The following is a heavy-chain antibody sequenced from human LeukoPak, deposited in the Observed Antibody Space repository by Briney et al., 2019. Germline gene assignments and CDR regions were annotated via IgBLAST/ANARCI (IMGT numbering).Heavy chain of an antibody. V-gene: IGHV5-51*01. CDR2: LYPGDSDT. D-gene: IGHD6-19*01. J-gene: IGHJ4*02. CDR3: ARHSRGQWLVLGDY. CDR1: GYNFTSYW. Sequence: GESLQISCKGSGYNFTSYWIGWVRPMPGKGREWMGILYPGDSDTRYSPYFQGQVTSSADKSISTAYVQWSSLKASDTAMYYCARHSRGQWLVLGDYWGEGSLVTVSS.